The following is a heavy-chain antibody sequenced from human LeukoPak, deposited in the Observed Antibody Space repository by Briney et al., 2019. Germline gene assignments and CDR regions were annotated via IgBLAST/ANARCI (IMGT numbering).Heavy chain of an antibody. J-gene: IGHJ4*02. CDR1: GGSISSHY. Sequence: SGTLSLTCTVSGGSISSHYWSWVRQPPGKGLEWVGYLYYSGSTNYNPSLKGRVTISGDKSKNQLSLKLSSVTAADTAAYYCARGSRYLGYDFDYWGQGTLVTVSS. CDR3: ARGSRYLGYDFDY. V-gene: IGHV4-59*11. D-gene: IGHD5-12*01. CDR2: LYYSGST.